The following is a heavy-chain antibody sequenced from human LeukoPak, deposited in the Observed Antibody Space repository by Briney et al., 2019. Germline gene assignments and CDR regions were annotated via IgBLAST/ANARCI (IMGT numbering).Heavy chain of an antibody. J-gene: IGHJ4*02. D-gene: IGHD3-22*01. Sequence: PSETLSLTCAVYGGSFSGYYWSWIRQPPGKGLEWIGEINHGGSTNYNPSLKSRVTISVDTSKNQFSLKLGSVTAADTAVYYCARARYYYDSSGYYRFDYWGQGTLVTVSS. CDR2: INHGGST. V-gene: IGHV4-34*01. CDR1: GGSFSGYY. CDR3: ARARYYYDSSGYYRFDY.